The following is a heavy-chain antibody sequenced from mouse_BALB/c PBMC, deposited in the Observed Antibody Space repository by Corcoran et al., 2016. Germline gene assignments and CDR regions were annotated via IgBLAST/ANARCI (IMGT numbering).Heavy chain of an antibody. V-gene: IGHV1S135*01. CDR1: GYSFTSYY. CDR3: ARRPNYDY. Sequence: EIQLQQSGPELMKPGASEKISCKASGYSFTSYYMHWVKQSHGKSLEWIGYIDPFNGGTSYNQKFKGKATLTVDKSSSTAYMHLSSLTSEDSAVYYCARRPNYDYWGQGTTLTVSS. J-gene: IGHJ2*01. CDR2: IDPFNGGT.